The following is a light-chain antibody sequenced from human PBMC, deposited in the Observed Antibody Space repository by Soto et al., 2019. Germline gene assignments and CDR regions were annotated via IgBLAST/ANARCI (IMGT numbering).Light chain of an antibody. CDR2: GAF. CDR1: QSVSNNY. V-gene: IGKV3-20*01. CDR3: QRYGSSPSIT. Sequence: EIVLTQSPGTLSLSPGERAALSCRASQSVSNNYLAWYQQKSGQAPRLLIYGAFSRANGIPVRFSGSASGTDFTLIISRLEPEDVAVYYCQRYGSSPSITFGQGTRLEV. J-gene: IGKJ5*01.